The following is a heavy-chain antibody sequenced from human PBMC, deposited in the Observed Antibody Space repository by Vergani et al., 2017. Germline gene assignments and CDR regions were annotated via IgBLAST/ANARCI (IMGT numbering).Heavy chain of an antibody. CDR3: ARDSSIVVVPAAFDI. D-gene: IGHD2-2*01. CDR2: ISSSSSYI. J-gene: IGHJ3*02. CDR1: GFTFSSYS. V-gene: IGHV3-21*01. Sequence: EVQLVESGGGLVKPGGSLRLSCAASGFTFSSYSMNWVRQAPGKGLEWVSSISSSSSYIYYGDSVEGRFTISRDNAKNSLYLQMNSLRAEDTAVYYCARDSSIVVVPAAFDIWGQGTMVTVSS.